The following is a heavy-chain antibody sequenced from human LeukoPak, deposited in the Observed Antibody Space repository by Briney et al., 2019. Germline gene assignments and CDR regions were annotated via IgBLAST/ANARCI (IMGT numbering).Heavy chain of an antibody. V-gene: IGHV4-59*01. CDR1: GGSISSYY. J-gene: IGHJ4*02. D-gene: IGHD3-22*01. Sequence: SETLSLTCTASGGSISSYYWSWIRQPPGKGLQWIGYIYYSGSANYNPSLKSRVTISVDTSKNQFSLKLSSVTAADTAVYYCAREGYYDSSGYFDYWGQGTLVTVSS. CDR2: IYYSGSA. CDR3: AREGYYDSSGYFDY.